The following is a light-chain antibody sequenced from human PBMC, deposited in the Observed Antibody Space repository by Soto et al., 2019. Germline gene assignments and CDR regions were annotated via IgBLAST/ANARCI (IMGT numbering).Light chain of an antibody. J-gene: IGKJ4*01. CDR3: QQYNKWPLT. V-gene: IGKV3-15*01. CDR2: GAS. CDR1: QSVSRN. Sequence: EIVMTQSPATLSVSPGERATLSCGASQSVSRNLAWYQQKPGQAPRLLIYGASTRATDIAARISGSGSGTECTLTISSQQSEDFAVYYCQQYNKWPLTFGGGTKVEIK.